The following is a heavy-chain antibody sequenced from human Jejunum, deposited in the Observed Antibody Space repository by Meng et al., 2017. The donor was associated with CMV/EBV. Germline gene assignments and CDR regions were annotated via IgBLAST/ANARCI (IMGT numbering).Heavy chain of an antibody. V-gene: IGHV3-30*04. D-gene: IGHD4-17*01. CDR1: GFTFGLYA. CDR2: SSSNGNDK. CDR3: ARDHYADPTYTEY. J-gene: IGHJ4*02. Sequence: ACGFTFGLYAVHWVRQAPGKGLEWVAVSSSNGNDKYYADSVKGRFTISRDTSKETLFLQMNSLRVDDTAIYYCARDHYADPTYTEYWGQGILVTVSS.